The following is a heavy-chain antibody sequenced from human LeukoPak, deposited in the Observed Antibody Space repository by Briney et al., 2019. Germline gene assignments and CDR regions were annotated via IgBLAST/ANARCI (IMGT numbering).Heavy chain of an antibody. CDR2: IWYDGSNQ. CDR3: AREGGDLRNAFDI. D-gene: IGHD2-21*01. CDR1: GFTFSSYA. J-gene: IGHJ3*02. Sequence: GGSLRLSCAASGFTFSSYAMHWVRQAPGKGLEWVAVIWYDGSNQYYADSVRGRFTISRDNSKNTLYLQINSLRAEDTAVYYCAREGGDLRNAFDIWGQGTMVTVSS. V-gene: IGHV3-30*07.